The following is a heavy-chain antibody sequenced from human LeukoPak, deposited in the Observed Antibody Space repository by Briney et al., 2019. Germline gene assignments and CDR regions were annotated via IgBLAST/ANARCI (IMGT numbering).Heavy chain of an antibody. D-gene: IGHD5-18*01. CDR1: GDSIIGNTFS. CDR3: VRVEGSGYSPY. V-gene: IGHV4-39*01. CDR2: VSYNGDT. J-gene: IGHJ4*02. Sequence: SGTQSLTCTVSGDSIIGNTFSWGWIRQPPGKGLEWIGNVSYNGDTYYNPSLKSRVTLSADTSKNQFSLKVNSVTAADTALYFCVRVEGSGYSPYWGQGTLATVSS.